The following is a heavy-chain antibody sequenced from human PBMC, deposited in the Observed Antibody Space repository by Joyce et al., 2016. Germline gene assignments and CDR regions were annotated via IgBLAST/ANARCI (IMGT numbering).Heavy chain of an antibody. D-gene: IGHD1/OR15-1a*01. CDR3: ARRDRNSRNWFDP. J-gene: IGHJ5*02. CDR2: VYDSETA. Sequence: VQLQESGPGLVKPSQTLSLTCTVSGGSIAAGGYFWSWIRQRPVQDLEWSGYVYDSETAYYNPSLRSRLSMSFDTTKNQFSLNLKSVTAADTAVYYCARRDRNSRNWFDPWGQGTLVTVSS. V-gene: IGHV4-31*03. CDR1: GGSIAAGGYF.